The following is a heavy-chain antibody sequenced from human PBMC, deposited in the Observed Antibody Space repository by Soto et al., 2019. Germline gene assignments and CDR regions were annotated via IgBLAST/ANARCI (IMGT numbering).Heavy chain of an antibody. CDR3: AKTRRFLEWLSAFDI. CDR2: ISGSGGTT. CDR1: GFTFSSYA. V-gene: IGHV3-23*01. J-gene: IGHJ3*02. Sequence: EVHLLESGGGLEQPGGSLRLSCAASGFTFSSYAMSWVRQAAGKGLEWVSTISGSGGTTYYADSVKGRFTISRDNSKNTLYLQMNSLRAEDTAVYYCAKTRRFLEWLSAFDIWGQGTMVTVSS. D-gene: IGHD3-3*01.